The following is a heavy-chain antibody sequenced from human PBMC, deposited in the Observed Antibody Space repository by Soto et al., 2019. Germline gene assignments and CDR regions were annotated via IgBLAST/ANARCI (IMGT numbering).Heavy chain of an antibody. J-gene: IGHJ6*02. D-gene: IGHD3-10*01. CDR2: ISSSSSYI. CDR3: ARVPTYGSGSYYNPDNYYYYGMDV. V-gene: IGHV3-21*01. Sequence: LRLSCAASGFSVSSYSMNWVRQAPGKGLEWVSSISSSSSYIYYADSVKGRFTISRDNAKNSLYLQMNSLRAEDTAVYYCARVPTYGSGSYYNPDNYYYYGMDVWGQGTTVTVS. CDR1: GFSVSSYS.